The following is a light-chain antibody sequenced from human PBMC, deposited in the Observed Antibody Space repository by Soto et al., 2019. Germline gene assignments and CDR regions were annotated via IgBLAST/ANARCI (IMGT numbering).Light chain of an antibody. CDR1: QTVSSH. J-gene: IGKJ1*01. Sequence: EIVMTQSPSTLSVSPGERATLSCRASQTVSSHLAWYQQKPGQAPRLLIYDTSNRATGIPVRFSASGSRTDFTLTISILHHDDVAPYCCQECTYCPPTFGQGTKVDIK. V-gene: IGKV3-15*01. CDR3: QECTYCPPT. CDR2: DTS.